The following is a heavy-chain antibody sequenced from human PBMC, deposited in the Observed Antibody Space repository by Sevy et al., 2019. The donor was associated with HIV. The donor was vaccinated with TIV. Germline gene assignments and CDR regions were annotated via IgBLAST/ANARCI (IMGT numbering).Heavy chain of an antibody. V-gene: IGHV4-30-4*01. Sequence: KQSQTLSLTCTVSGGSISSGDYYWSWIRQPPGKGLEWIGYIYYSGSTYYNPSLNSRVTIPVDTSKNQFSLKLSSVTAADTAVYYCARGSYDFWSGTHYFDYWGQGTLVTVSS. CDR1: GGSISSGDYY. D-gene: IGHD3-3*01. J-gene: IGHJ4*02. CDR3: ARGSYDFWSGTHYFDY. CDR2: IYYSGST.